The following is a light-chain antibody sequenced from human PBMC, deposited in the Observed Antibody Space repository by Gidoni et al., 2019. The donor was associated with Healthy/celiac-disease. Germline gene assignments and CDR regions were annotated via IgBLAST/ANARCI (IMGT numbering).Light chain of an antibody. CDR2: EGS. CDR3: CSDAGSSTHVV. J-gene: IGLJ2*01. CDR1: SSDVGSYNL. V-gene: IGLV2-23*01. Sequence: QSALTQPASVSGSPGQSIPIACTGTSSDVGSYNLVSWYQQHPGKAPKLMIYEGSKRPSGVSNRFSGSKSGNTASLTISGLQAEDEADYYCCSDAGSSTHVVFGGGTKLTVL.